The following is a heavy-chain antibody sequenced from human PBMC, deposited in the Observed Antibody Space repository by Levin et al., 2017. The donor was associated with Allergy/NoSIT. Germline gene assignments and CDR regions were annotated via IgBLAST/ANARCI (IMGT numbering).Heavy chain of an antibody. CDR2: ISSNGGST. D-gene: IGHD3-9*01. CDR1: GFTFSSYA. V-gene: IGHV3-64*02. Sequence: PGESLKISCAASGFTFSSYAMHWVRQAPGKGLEYVSAISSNGGSTYYADSVKGRFTISRDNSKNTLYLQMGSLRAEDMAVYYCARGARLGLRYFDWSGYYGMDVWGQGTTVTVSS. CDR3: ARGARLGLRYFDWSGYYGMDV. J-gene: IGHJ6*02.